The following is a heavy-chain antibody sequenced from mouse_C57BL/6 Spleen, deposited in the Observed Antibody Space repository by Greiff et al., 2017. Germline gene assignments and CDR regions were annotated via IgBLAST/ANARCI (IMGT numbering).Heavy chain of an antibody. CDR2: IYPGDGDT. V-gene: IGHV1-80*01. CDR1: GYAFSSYW. D-gene: IGHD4-1*01. CDR3: ARANWDNDCDY. Sequence: QVQLQQSGAELVKPGASVKISCKASGYAFSSYWMNWVKQRPGKGLEWIGQIYPGDGDTNYNGKFKGKATLTADKSSSTAYMQLSSLTSEDSAVYFCARANWDNDCDYWGQGTTLTVSS. J-gene: IGHJ2*01.